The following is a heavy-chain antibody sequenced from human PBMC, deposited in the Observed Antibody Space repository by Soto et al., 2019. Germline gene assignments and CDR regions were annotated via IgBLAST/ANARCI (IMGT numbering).Heavy chain of an antibody. V-gene: IGHV4-31*03. CDR3: ARGGVGATTDYYYYGMDV. CDR1: GGSISSGGYY. CDR2: IYYSGST. J-gene: IGHJ6*02. Sequence: PSETLSLTCTVSGGSISSGGYYWNWIRQHPGKGLEWIGYIYYSGSTYYNPSLKSRVTISVDTSKNQFSLKLSSVTAADTAVYYCARGGVGATTDYYYYGMDVWGQGTTVTVSS. D-gene: IGHD1-26*01.